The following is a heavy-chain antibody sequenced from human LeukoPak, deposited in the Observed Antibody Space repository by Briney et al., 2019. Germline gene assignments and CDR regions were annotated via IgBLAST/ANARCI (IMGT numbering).Heavy chain of an antibody. CDR3: ARDPTNTN. D-gene: IGHD2-8*01. J-gene: IGHJ4*02. CDR1: GFIVSNTS. Sequence: GGSLRFSCAASGFIVSNTSFNWVAQGPGKGWKWVSVIYADGSTYYAASVKGRFTISRDNSKNMLFLQMNSLRVEDTAVYYCARDPTNTNWGQGTLVTVSS. V-gene: IGHV3-66*01. CDR2: IYADGST.